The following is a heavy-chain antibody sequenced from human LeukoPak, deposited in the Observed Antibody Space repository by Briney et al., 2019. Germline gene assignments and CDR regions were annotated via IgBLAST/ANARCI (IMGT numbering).Heavy chain of an antibody. CDR3: ARKIGIAAAGRFDP. CDR1: GFTFSGYA. J-gene: IGHJ5*02. CDR2: ISYDGSNK. D-gene: IGHD6-13*01. Sequence: GGSLRLSCAASGFTFSGYAMHWVRQAPGKGLEWVAVISYDGSNKYYADSVKGRFTISRDNSKNTLYLQMNGLRAEDTAVYYCARKIGIAAAGRFDPWGQGTLVTVSS. V-gene: IGHV3-30*04.